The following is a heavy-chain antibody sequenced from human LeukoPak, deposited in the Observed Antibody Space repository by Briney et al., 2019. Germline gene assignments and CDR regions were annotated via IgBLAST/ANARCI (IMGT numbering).Heavy chain of an antibody. J-gene: IGHJ4*02. CDR2: ISSSSSTI. CDR3: ARPLLEASLSGDDY. V-gene: IGHV3-48*02. CDR1: GFTFSSYG. Sequence: PGGSLRLSCAASGFTFSSYGMNWVRQAPGKGLEWVSYISSSSSTIYYADSVKGRFTISRDNAKNSLYLQMNSLRDEDTAVYYCARPLLEASLSGDDYWGQGTLVTVSS. D-gene: IGHD3-10*01.